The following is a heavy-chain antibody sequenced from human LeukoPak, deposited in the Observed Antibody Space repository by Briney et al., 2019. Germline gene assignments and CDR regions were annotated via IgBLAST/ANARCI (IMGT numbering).Heavy chain of an antibody. Sequence: SETLSLTCTVSGGSINFYYWSWIRQPAGKGLGWIGRIYSTGSTNYSPSLKSRVTMSVDKSKNQFSLNLSSVTAADTAVYYCARGIADPYSFDSWGQGTLVTVSS. CDR1: GGSINFYY. D-gene: IGHD6-13*01. J-gene: IGHJ4*02. V-gene: IGHV4-4*07. CDR3: ARGIADPYSFDS. CDR2: IYSTGST.